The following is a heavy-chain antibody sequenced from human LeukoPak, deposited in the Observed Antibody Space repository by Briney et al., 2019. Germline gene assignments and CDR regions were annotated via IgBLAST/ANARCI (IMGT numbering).Heavy chain of an antibody. J-gene: IGHJ4*02. D-gene: IGHD4-17*01. CDR3: ARDFNGDHDY. CDR2: INHSGST. V-gene: IGHV4-34*01. Sequence: SETLSLTCAVYGGSFSGYYWSWIRQPPGKGLEWIGEINHSGSTNYNPSLKSRVTISVDTSKNQFSLKLSSVTAADTAVYYCARDFNGDHDYWGQGTLVTVSS. CDR1: GGSFSGYY.